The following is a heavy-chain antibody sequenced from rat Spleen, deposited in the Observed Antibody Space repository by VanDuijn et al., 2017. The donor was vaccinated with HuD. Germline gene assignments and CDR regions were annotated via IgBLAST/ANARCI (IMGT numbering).Heavy chain of an antibody. J-gene: IGHJ1*01. CDR3: ARERWTTDYAATGDFDC. CDR2: MWSDGDT. CDR1: GFSLTSYH. D-gene: IGHD1-6*01. V-gene: IGHV2-32*01. Sequence: QVQLKESGPGLVQPSQTLSLTCTVSGFSLTSYHVHWVRQPPGKGLEWLGVMWSDGDTSYHSALKSRLSISRDTSKSQVFLKMSSLQTEDTATYYCARERWTTDYAATGDFDCWGPGTMVTVSS.